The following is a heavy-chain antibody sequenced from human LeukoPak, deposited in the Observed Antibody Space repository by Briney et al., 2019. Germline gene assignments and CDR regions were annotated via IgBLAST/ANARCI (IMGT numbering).Heavy chain of an antibody. J-gene: IGHJ6*02. D-gene: IGHD5-24*01. CDR1: GFTFSLYG. CDR3: ARDTYNMDV. CDR2: IWYDGSDK. Sequence: GRSLRLSCAASGFTFSLYGMHWVRQTPGKGLEWVALIWYDGSDKYYADSVKGRFTISRDSSMNTLYLQMNSLRAEDTAVYYCARDTYNMDVWGQGTTVTISS. V-gene: IGHV3-33*01.